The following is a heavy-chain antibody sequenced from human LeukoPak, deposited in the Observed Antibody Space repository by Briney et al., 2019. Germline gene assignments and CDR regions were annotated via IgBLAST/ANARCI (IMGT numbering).Heavy chain of an antibody. CDR3: ARGGCISCYPGYYYYGMDV. J-gene: IGHJ6*02. CDR1: GFTVSSNY. CDR2: IYSGGST. Sequence: GGSLRLSCAASGFTVSSNYMSWVCQAPGKGLEWVSVIYSGGSTYYADSVKGRFTISRDNSKNTLYLQMNSLRAEDTAVYYCARGGCISCYPGYYYYGMDVWGQGTTVTVSS. V-gene: IGHV3-53*01. D-gene: IGHD2-2*01.